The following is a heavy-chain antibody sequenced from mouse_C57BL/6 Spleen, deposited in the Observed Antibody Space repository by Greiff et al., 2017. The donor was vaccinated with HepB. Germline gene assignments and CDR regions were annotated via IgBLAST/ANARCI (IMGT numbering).Heavy chain of an antibody. CDR3: ARGGNYVEDY. J-gene: IGHJ4*01. CDR1: GYAFSSSW. CDR2: LYPGDGDT. Sequence: QVQLKQSGPELVKPGASVKISCKASGYAFSSSWMNWVKQRPGKGLEWIGRLYPGDGDTNYNGKFKGKATLTADKSSSTAYMQLSSLTSEDSAVYFCARGGNYVEDYWGQGTSVTVSS. V-gene: IGHV1-82*01. D-gene: IGHD2-1*01.